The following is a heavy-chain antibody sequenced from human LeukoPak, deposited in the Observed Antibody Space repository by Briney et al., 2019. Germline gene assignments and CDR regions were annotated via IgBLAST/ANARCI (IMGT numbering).Heavy chain of an antibody. Sequence: GGSLRLSCAASGFTFSEYWMHWFRQGPGEGLVWVSHIKSDGTLTTYTDSVEGRFTMSRDNAKKSLYLQMNSLRADDSAVYYCARGEASSRFDFWGQGTLVTVSS. D-gene: IGHD6-13*01. CDR3: ARGEASSRFDF. CDR1: GFTFSEYW. V-gene: IGHV3-74*01. CDR2: IKSDGTLT. J-gene: IGHJ4*02.